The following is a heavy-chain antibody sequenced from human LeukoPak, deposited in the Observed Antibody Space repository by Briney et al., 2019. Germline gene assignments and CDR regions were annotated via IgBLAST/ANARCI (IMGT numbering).Heavy chain of an antibody. CDR1: GFTFSSYS. D-gene: IGHD3-10*01. CDR2: ISGSSSYI. CDR3: ARDGVRGIPWIFDS. J-gene: IGHJ4*02. V-gene: IGHV3-21*01. Sequence: GGSLRLSCAVSGFTFSSYSMNWVRQAPGKGLEWVSSISGSSSYIYYADSVKGRFTISRHNAKNSLYLQMNSLSAEDTAVYYCARDGVRGIPWIFDSWGQGTLVTVSS.